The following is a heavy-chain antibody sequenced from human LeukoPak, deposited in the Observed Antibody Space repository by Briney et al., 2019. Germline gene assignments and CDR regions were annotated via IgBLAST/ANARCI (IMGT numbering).Heavy chain of an antibody. D-gene: IGHD3-22*01. J-gene: IGHJ3*02. V-gene: IGHV3-11*01. CDR2: ISSSGSTI. CDR1: GFTFSDYY. CDR3: AREAMIVVVSNDAFDI. Sequence: GGSLRLSCAASGFTFSDYYMSWTRQAPGKGLEWVSYISSSGSTIYYADSVKGRFTISRDNAKNSLYLQMNSLRAEDTAVYYCAREAMIVVVSNDAFDIWGQGTMVTVSS.